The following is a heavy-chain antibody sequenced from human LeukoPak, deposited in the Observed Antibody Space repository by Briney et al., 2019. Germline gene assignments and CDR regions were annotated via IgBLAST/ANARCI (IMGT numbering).Heavy chain of an antibody. J-gene: IGHJ4*02. CDR3: ARANPVMAAAGLDY. V-gene: IGHV3-30*04. CDR1: GFTFSSYA. CDR2: ISYDGSNK. Sequence: GRSLRLSCAASGFTFSSYAMHWVRQDPGKGLEWVAVISYDGSNKYYADSVKGRFTISRDNSKNTLYLQMNSLRAEDTAVYYCARANPVMAAAGLDYWGQGTLDTVSS. D-gene: IGHD6-13*01.